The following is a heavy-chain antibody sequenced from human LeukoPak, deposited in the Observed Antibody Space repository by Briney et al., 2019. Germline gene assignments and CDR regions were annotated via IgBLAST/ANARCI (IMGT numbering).Heavy chain of an antibody. J-gene: IGHJ4*02. CDR3: ARDPRYYYDSSGYYYPYYFDY. Sequence: GGSLRLSCAASGFTFSSCSMNWVRQAPGKGLEWVSSISSSSSYIYYADSVKGRFTISRDNAKNSLYLQMNSLRAEDTAVYYCARDPRYYYDSSGYYYPYYFDYWGQGTLVTVSS. D-gene: IGHD3-22*01. CDR1: GFTFSSCS. V-gene: IGHV3-21*01. CDR2: ISSSSSYI.